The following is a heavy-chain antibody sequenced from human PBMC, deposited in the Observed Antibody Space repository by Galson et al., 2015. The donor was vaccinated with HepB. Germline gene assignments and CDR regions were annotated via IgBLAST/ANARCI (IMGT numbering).Heavy chain of an antibody. CDR2: IDPSDSYT. V-gene: IGHV5-10-1*01. J-gene: IGHJ5*02. CDR3: ARLTGLSSSWYYRRAPYNWFDP. Sequence: QSGAEVKKPGESLRISCKGSGYSFTSYWVSWVRQMPGKGLEWMGRIDPSDSYTNYSPSFQGHVTISADKSISTAYLQWSSLKASDTAMYYRARLTGLSSSWYYRRAPYNWFDPWGQGTLVTVSS. CDR1: GYSFTSYW. D-gene: IGHD6-13*01.